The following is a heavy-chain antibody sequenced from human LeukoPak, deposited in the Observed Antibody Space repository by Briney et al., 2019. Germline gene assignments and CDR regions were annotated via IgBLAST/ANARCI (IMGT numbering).Heavy chain of an antibody. J-gene: IGHJ4*02. D-gene: IGHD6-19*01. CDR1: GDSINNYY. CDR2: IYYSGST. Sequence: SETLSLTCTVSGDSINNYYWSWIRQPPGKGLEWIGYIYYSGSTNYNPSLKSRVTISVDTSKNQFSLRLSSVTAADTAVYYCARVAVAGTAEFDYWGQGTLVTVSS. CDR3: ARVAVAGTAEFDY. V-gene: IGHV4-59*01.